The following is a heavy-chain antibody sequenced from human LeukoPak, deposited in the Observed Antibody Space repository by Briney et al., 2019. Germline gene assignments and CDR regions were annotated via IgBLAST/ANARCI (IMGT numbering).Heavy chain of an antibody. V-gene: IGHV1-24*01. D-gene: IGHD3-22*01. CDR3: ASSTPSSSGYPTPDLFDY. J-gene: IGHJ4*02. Sequence: ASVKVSCKVSGYTLTELSMHWVRQAPGKGLEWMGGFDPEDGETIYAQKFQGRVTMTEDTSTDTAYIELSSLRSEDTAEYYCASSTPSSSGYPTPDLFDYWGQGTLVTVSS. CDR1: GYTLTELS. CDR2: FDPEDGET.